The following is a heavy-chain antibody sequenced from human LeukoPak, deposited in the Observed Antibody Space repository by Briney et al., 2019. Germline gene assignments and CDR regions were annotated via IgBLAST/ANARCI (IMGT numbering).Heavy chain of an antibody. CDR3: ARAIVVVPAAVYWFDP. D-gene: IGHD2-2*01. CDR2: IYHSGST. Sequence: PSETLSLTCTVSGGSISSYYWSWIRQPPGKGLEWIGYIYHSGSTYYNPSLKSRVTISVDRSKNQFSLKLSSVTAADTAVYYCARAIVVVPAAVYWFDPWGQGTLVTVSS. V-gene: IGHV4-59*12. J-gene: IGHJ5*02. CDR1: GGSISSYY.